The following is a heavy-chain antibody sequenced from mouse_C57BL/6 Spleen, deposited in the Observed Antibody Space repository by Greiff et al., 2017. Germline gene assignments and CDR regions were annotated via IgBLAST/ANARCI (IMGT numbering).Heavy chain of an antibody. V-gene: IGHV1-19*01. D-gene: IGHD2-12*01. J-gene: IGHJ2*01. CDR2: INPYNGGT. CDR3: ARSSYDVDYFDY. CDR1: GYTFTDYY. Sequence: VQLQQSGPVLVKPGASVKMSCKASGYTFTDYYMNWVKQSHGKSLEWIGVINPYNGGTSYNQKFKGKATLTVDKSSSTAYMELNSLTSEDSAVYYCARSSYDVDYFDYWGQGTTLTVSS.